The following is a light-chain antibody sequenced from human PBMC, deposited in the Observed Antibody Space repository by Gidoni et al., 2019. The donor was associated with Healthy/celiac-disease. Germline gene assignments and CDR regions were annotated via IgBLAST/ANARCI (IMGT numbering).Light chain of an antibody. CDR2: EVS. CDR3: SSYTSSSTV. Sequence: QSALTQPASVSGFPGQSITISCTGTSSDVGGYNYVSWYQQHPGKAPKLMIYEVSNRPSGVSNRFSGSKSGNTASLTISGLQAEDEADYYCSSYTSSSTVFGTGTKVTVL. CDR1: SSDVGGYNY. V-gene: IGLV2-14*01. J-gene: IGLJ1*01.